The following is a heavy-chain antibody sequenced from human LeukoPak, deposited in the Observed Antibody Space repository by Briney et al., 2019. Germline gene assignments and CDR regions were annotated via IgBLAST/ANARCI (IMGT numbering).Heavy chain of an antibody. CDR1: GYTFTGYY. V-gene: IGHV1-2*02. J-gene: IGHJ4*02. D-gene: IGHD3-22*01. CDR3: ARRIVDSSGYYGLFDY. CDR2: INPNSGGT. Sequence: ASVKVSCKASGYTFTGYYMHWVRQAPGQGLEWMGWINPNSGGTNYAQKFQGRVTMTRDTSISTAYMELSRLRSDDTAVYYRARRIVDSSGYYGLFDYWGQGTLVTVSS.